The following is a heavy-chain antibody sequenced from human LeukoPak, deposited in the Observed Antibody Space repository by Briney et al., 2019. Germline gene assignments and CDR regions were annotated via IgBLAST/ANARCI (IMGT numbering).Heavy chain of an antibody. CDR2: IYSGGST. D-gene: IGHD3-10*01. CDR1: GFTVSSKY. CDR3: AMYYYGSGSQSPPHPHFDY. V-gene: IGHV3-66*01. J-gene: IGHJ4*02. Sequence: GVSLRLSCAASGFTVSSKYMSWVRQAPGKGLEWVSVIYSGGSTYYADSVKGRFTISRDNSKNTLYLQMNSLRAEDTAVYYCAMYYYGSGSQSPPHPHFDYWGQGTLVTVSS.